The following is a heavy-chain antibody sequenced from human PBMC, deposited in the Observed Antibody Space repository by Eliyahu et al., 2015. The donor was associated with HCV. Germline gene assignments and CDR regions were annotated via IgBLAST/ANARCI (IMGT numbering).Heavy chain of an antibody. J-gene: IGHJ4*02. D-gene: IGHD5-12*01. Sequence: QVQLVQSGAEVKKPGASVKVSCKASGYTFTGYYMHWVRQAPGQGLEWVGWVNPNSGGTNYAQKFQGRVTMTRDTSISTAYMELSRLRSDDTAVYYCARAYYGGYELLPADYWGQGTLVTVSS. V-gene: IGHV1-2*02. CDR2: VNPNSGGT. CDR1: GYTFTGYY. CDR3: ARAYYGGYELLPADY.